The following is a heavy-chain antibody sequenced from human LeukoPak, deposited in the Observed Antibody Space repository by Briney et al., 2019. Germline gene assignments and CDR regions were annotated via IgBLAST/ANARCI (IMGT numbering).Heavy chain of an antibody. CDR3: AREHSSGWSTGFDY. CDR2: ISSDGHVK. D-gene: IGHD6-19*01. CDR1: DLNFA. V-gene: IGHV3-30-3*01. J-gene: IGHJ4*02. Sequence: GGSLRLSCAVSDLNFAMHWIRQGPGKGLEWVTVISSDGHVKYYAKSVEGRFTISRDNAKNSLYLQMNSLRAEDTAVYYCAREHSSGWSTGFDYWGQGTLVTVSS.